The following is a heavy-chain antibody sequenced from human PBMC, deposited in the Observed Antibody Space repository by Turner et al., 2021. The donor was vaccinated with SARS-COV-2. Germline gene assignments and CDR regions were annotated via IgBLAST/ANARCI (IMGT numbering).Heavy chain of an antibody. CDR3: AKANIWKARTCLDY. CDR1: GFTFSSYR. CDR2: ILYDGSNK. Sequence: FRLLESGGALVKPGGSCGLSCAAPGFTFSSYRMPWVRQAPGKGLEWVAVILYDGSNKYYADSVKGRFTISRDNSKNTLYLQMNSLRAEDTAVYYCAKANIWKARTCLDYWGQGTLVTVSS. V-gene: IGHV3-30*18. J-gene: IGHJ4*02. D-gene: IGHD1-20*01.